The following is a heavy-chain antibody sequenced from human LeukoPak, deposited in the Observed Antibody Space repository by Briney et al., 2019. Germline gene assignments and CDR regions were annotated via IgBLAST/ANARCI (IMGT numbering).Heavy chain of an antibody. V-gene: IGHV3-64*01. D-gene: IGHD2-2*01. J-gene: IGHJ4*02. Sequence: GGSLRLSCAASGFTFSSYAMYWVRQAPGKGLEYVSAMGSSGGSTFYASSVKGRFTISRDNSKNTLYLQMGSLRAEDMAVYYCAKLGRSSTSLWGQGTLVTVSS. CDR2: MGSSGGST. CDR3: AKLGRSSTSL. CDR1: GFTFSSYA.